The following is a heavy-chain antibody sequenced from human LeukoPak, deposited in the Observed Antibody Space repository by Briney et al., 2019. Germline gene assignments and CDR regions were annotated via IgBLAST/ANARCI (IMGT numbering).Heavy chain of an antibody. CDR2: ISGDGGST. CDR1: GFTFDDYA. Sequence: PGGSLRLSCAASGFTFDDYAMHWVRQAPGKGLEWVSFISGDGGSTYYADSVKGRFTISRDNSKNSLYLQMNSLRSEDTALYYCARGYCSSTSCYEGGNWFDPWGQGTLVTVSS. J-gene: IGHJ5*02. CDR3: ARGYCSSTSCYEGGNWFDP. V-gene: IGHV3-43*02. D-gene: IGHD2-2*01.